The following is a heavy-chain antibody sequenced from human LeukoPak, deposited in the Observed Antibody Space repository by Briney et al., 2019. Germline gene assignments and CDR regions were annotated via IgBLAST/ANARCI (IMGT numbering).Heavy chain of an antibody. CDR3: ARVGYGPYYFDY. CDR1: GYTFTSSY. D-gene: IGHD5-18*01. V-gene: IGHV1-46*01. J-gene: IGHJ4*02. Sequence: ASVKVSCKASGYTFTSSYMHWVRQAPGQGLEWMGIINPSGGSTSYAQKFQGRVTMTRDMSTSTVYMELSSLRSEDTAVYYCARVGYGPYYFDYWGQGTLVTVSS. CDR2: INPSGGST.